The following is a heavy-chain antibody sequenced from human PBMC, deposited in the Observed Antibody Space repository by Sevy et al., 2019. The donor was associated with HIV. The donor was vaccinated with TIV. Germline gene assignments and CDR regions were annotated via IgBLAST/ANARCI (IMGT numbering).Heavy chain of an antibody. Sequence: SQTLSLTCAISGDSVSSNSAAWNWIRQSPSRGLEWLGRTYYRSKWYNDYAVSVKSRITINPDTSKNQFSLQLNSVTPEDTAVYYCERDPNYDSSGYYYFDYWGQGTLVTVSS. CDR3: ERDPNYDSSGYYYFDY. V-gene: IGHV6-1*01. D-gene: IGHD3-22*01. CDR1: GDSVSSNSAA. CDR2: TYYRSKWYN. J-gene: IGHJ4*02.